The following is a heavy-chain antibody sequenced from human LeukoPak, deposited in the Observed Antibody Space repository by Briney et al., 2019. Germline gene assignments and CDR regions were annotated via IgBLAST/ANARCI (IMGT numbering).Heavy chain of an antibody. CDR2: INAGNGNT. J-gene: IGHJ4*02. V-gene: IGHV1-3*01. CDR3: ARDPIGSRWPYYFDY. CDR1: GYTFTTYA. Sequence: APVKVSCKASGYTFTTYAMHWVRQAPGQRLEWMGWINAGNGNTKYSQKFQARVTITRDTSASTAYMELSSLRSEDTAVYYCARDPIGSRWPYYFDYWGQGTLVTVSS. D-gene: IGHD6-13*01.